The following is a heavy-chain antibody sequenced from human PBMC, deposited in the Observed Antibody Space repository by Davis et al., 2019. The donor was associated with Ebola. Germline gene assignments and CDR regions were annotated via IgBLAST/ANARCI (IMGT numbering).Heavy chain of an antibody. J-gene: IGHJ4*02. CDR3: ASIDPAMVQGVILAPQFDY. V-gene: IGHV3-30*14. CDR2: ISYDGSNK. CDR1: GFTFSSYA. D-gene: IGHD3-10*01. Sequence: GGSLRLSCAASGFTFSSYAMHWVRQAPGKGLEWVAVISYDGSNKYYADSVKGRFTISRDNSKNTLYLQMNSLRAEDTAVYYCASIDPAMVQGVILAPQFDYWGQGTLVTVSS.